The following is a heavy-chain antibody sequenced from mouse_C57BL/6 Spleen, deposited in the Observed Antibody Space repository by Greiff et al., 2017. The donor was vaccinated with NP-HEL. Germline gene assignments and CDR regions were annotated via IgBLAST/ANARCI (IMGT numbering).Heavy chain of an antibody. CDR1: GYTFTSYG. CDR3: ASPLWANQGFAY. D-gene: IGHD1-1*02. Sequence: QVQLQQSGAELARPGASVKLSCKASGYTFTSYGISWVKQRTGQGLEWIGEIYPGSGNTYYNEKFKGKATLTADKSSSTAYMELRSLTSEDSAVYFCASPLWANQGFAYWGQGTLVTVSA. J-gene: IGHJ3*01. CDR2: IYPGSGNT. V-gene: IGHV1-81*01.